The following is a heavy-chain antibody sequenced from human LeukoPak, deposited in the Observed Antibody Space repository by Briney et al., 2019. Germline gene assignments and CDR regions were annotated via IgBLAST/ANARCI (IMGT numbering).Heavy chain of an antibody. CDR1: GYTFSGYY. CDR3: ARDFPTSIAAAGTDY. J-gene: IGHJ4*02. CDR2: INPNSGGT. V-gene: IGHV1-2*06. Sequence: ASVKVSCKASGYTFSGYYMHWVRQAPGQGLEWMGRINPNSGGTNYAQKFQGRVTMTRDTSISTAYMELSRLRSDDTAVYHCARDFPTSIAAAGTDYWGQGTLVTVSS. D-gene: IGHD6-13*01.